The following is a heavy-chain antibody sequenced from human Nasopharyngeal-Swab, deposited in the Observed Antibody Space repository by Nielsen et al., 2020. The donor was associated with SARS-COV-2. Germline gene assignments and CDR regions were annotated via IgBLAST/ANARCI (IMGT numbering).Heavy chain of an antibody. CDR2: ISAYNGNT. D-gene: IGHD6-6*01. CDR3: ARDPLGSSSSVGDY. Sequence: ASVKVSCKGSGYTFTSYGISWVRQAPGQGLEWMGWISAYNGNTNYAQKLQGRVTMTTDTSTSTAYMELRSLRSDDTAVYYCARDPLGSSSSVGDYWGQGTLVTVSS. V-gene: IGHV1-18*04. CDR1: GYTFTSYG. J-gene: IGHJ4*02.